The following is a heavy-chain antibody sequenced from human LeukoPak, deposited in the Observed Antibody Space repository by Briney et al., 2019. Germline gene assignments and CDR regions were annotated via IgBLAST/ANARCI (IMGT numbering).Heavy chain of an antibody. CDR1: GFTFSRYW. CDR3: ATSITMFDY. Sequence: GGSLRLSCAASGFTFSRYWMSWVRQAPGKGLEWVANIKEDGTVKYYVESVKGRFTISRDNAKNSLYLQMNSLRAEDTAVYYCATSITMFDYWGQGTLVTVSS. V-gene: IGHV3-7*02. CDR2: IKEDGTVK. J-gene: IGHJ4*02. D-gene: IGHD3-10*01.